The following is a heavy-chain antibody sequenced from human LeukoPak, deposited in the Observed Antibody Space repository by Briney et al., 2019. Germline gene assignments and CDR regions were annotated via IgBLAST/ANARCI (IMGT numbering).Heavy chain of an antibody. CDR3: ARDLGSSATSTNWFDP. D-gene: IGHD6-6*01. CDR2: ISAYNGNT. J-gene: IGHJ5*02. CDR1: GYTFTSHG. Sequence: GASVKVSCKASGYTFTSHGISWVRQAPGQGLEWMGWISAYNGNTNYAQKLQGRVTMTTNTSTSTAYMELRSLRSDDTAVYYCARDLGSSATSTNWFDPWGQGTLVTVSS. V-gene: IGHV1-18*01.